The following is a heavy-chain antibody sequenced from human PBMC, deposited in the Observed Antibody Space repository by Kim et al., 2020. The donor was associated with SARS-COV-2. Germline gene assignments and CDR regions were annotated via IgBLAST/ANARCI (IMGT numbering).Heavy chain of an antibody. D-gene: IGHD3-3*01. J-gene: IGHJ6*02. Sequence: SVKVSCKASGFTFTSSAVQWVRQARGQRLEWIGWIVVGSGNTNYAQKFQERVTITRDMSTSTAYMELSSLRSEDTAVYYCAAGGYFWSGYYTFHIRTYYYYGMDVWGQGTTVTVSS. CDR2: IVVGSGNT. CDR3: AAGGYFWSGYYTFHIRTYYYYGMDV. CDR1: GFTFTSSA. V-gene: IGHV1-58*01.